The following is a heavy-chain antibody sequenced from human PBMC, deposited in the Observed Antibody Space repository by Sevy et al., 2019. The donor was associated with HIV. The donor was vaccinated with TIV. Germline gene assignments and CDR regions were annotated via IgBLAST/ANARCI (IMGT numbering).Heavy chain of an antibody. J-gene: IGHJ3*02. D-gene: IGHD5-18*01. V-gene: IGHV3-64*01. CDR3: ARVWVDTAMVGAFDI. CDR2: ISSNGGST. CDR1: GFTFSSYA. Sequence: GGSLRLSCAASGFTFSSYAMHWVRQAPGKGLEYVSAISSNGGSTYYANSVKGRFTISRDNSKNTLYLQMGSLRAEDMAVYYCARVWVDTAMVGAFDIWGQGTMVTVSS.